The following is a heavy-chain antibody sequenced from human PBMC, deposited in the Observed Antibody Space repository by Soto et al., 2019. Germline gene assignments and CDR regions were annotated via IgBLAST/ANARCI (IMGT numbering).Heavy chain of an antibody. CDR1: GYTFIHYY. V-gene: IGHV1-46*01. J-gene: IGHJ4*02. D-gene: IGHD2-21*01. CDR2: INPNVGST. CDR3: ARSLLQGDF. Sequence: QVQLVQSGAEVKKPGASVKISCKASGYTFIHYYIHWVRQAPGQGLEWMAIINPNVGSTIYAQKFLVRVTVTSDTTTTTVSMELNIPESDDTAVYFGARSLLQGDFWVQGSLVTVSS.